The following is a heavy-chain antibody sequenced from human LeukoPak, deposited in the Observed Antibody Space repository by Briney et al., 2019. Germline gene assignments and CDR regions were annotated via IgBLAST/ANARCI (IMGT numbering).Heavy chain of an antibody. CDR2: ISYDGSNK. CDR1: GFTFSTYG. J-gene: IGHJ3*01. Sequence: GGSLRLSCAASGFTFSTYGMHWVRQAPGKGLGWVAVISYDGSNKYYGDSVKGRFTISRDNPKNTLYLQMNSLRAEGTAVYYCARSSYSSSSSVWGQGTMVTVSS. V-gene: IGHV3-30*03. D-gene: IGHD6-6*01. CDR3: ARSSYSSSSSV.